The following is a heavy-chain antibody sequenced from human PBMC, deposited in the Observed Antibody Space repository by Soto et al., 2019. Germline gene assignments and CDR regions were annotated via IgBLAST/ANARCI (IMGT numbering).Heavy chain of an antibody. CDR3: ARVVAAAGSNYGMDV. D-gene: IGHD6-13*01. CDR1: GYTFTSYY. Sequence: GASVKVSCKASGYTFTSYYMHWVRQAPGQGLEWMGIINPSGGSTSYAQKFQGRVTMTRDTSTSTVYMELSSLRSEDTAVYYCARVVAAAGSNYGMDVWGQGTTVTVSS. V-gene: IGHV1-46*01. J-gene: IGHJ6*02. CDR2: INPSGGST.